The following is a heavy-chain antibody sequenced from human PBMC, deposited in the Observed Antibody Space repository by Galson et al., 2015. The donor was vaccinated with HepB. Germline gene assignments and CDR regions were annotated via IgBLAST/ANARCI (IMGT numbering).Heavy chain of an antibody. CDR3: ARDLVATIYYYYGMDV. CDR1: GFTFSSYA. D-gene: IGHD5-12*01. CDR2: ISYDGSNK. Sequence: SLRLSCAASGFTFSSYAMHWVRQAPGKGLEWVAVISYDGSNKYYADSVKGRFTISRDNSKNTLYLQMDSLRAEDTAVYYCARDLVATIYYYYGMDVWGQGTTVTVSS. V-gene: IGHV3-30*04. J-gene: IGHJ6*02.